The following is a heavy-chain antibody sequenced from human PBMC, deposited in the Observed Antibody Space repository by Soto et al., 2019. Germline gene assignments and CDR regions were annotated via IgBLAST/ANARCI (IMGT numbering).Heavy chain of an antibody. CDR3: ATVKGYYYDSSGYPWYFDY. J-gene: IGHJ4*02. D-gene: IGHD3-22*01. CDR2: IYHSGST. V-gene: IGHV4-4*02. Sequence: SETLSLTCAVSGGSISSSNWWSWVRQPPGKGLEWIGEIYHSGSTNYNPSLKSRVTISVDKSKNQFSLKLSSVTAADTAVYYCATVKGYYYDSSGYPWYFDYWGQGTLVTVSS. CDR1: GGSISSSNW.